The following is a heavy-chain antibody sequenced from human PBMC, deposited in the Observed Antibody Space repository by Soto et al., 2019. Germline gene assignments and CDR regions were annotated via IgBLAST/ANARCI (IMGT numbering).Heavy chain of an antibody. D-gene: IGHD3-22*01. CDR2: IIPIIGII. CDR1: GGTFSSYT. V-gene: IGHV1-69*04. J-gene: IGHJ5*02. CDR3: AGDPDSHYNDSHASSYP. Sequence: SVKVSCKASGGTFSSYTISWVRQAPGQGLEWMGRIIPIIGIINYAQKFQGRVTITADKFTGTAYMELTRLRSDDTAVYYCAGDPDSHYNDSHASSYPWGQGTLVTVSS.